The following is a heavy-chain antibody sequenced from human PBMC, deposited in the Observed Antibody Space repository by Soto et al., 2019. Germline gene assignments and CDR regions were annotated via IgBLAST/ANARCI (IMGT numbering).Heavy chain of an antibody. CDR1: GGTFSSYA. CDR3: ARERGSVDTDITGYYYGMDV. Sequence: SVKVSCKASGGTFSSYAISWVRQAPGQGLEWMGGIIPIFGTANYAQKFQGRVTITADESTSTAYMELSSLRSEDTAVYYCARERGSVDTDITGYYYGMDVWGQGTTVTVSS. V-gene: IGHV1-69*13. J-gene: IGHJ6*02. CDR2: IIPIFGTA. D-gene: IGHD5-18*01.